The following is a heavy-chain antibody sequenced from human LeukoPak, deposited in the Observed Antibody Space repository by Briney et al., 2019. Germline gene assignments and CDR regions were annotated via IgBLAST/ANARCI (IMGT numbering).Heavy chain of an antibody. V-gene: IGHV4-31*03. J-gene: IGHJ6*02. CDR2: INYSGTT. D-gene: IGHD4-11*01. Sequence: SQTLSLTCTVSGGSISSGGYYWTWIRQPPGKGLEWVGYINYSGTTYYDPSLKSRVTISVDKSKNQFSLKLNSVTAADTAVYYCTVTTRGYYYGMDVWGQGTTVTVSS. CDR1: GGSISSGGYY. CDR3: TVTTRGYYYGMDV.